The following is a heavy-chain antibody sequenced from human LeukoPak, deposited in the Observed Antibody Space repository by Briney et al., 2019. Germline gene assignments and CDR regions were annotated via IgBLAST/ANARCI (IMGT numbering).Heavy chain of an antibody. CDR2: IDAGGTFT. V-gene: IGHV3-23*01. CDR3: AKDLDFTNYGYYFDY. Sequence: GGSLRLSCTASGFTFSSYAMNWVRQAPGKGLEWVSDIDAGGTFTYYAASVKGRFTIFRENSCNPLYLQMNSLRADDTAVYYCAKDLDFTNYGYYFDYWGQGTLVTVSS. D-gene: IGHD4-11*01. J-gene: IGHJ4*02. CDR1: GFTFSSYA.